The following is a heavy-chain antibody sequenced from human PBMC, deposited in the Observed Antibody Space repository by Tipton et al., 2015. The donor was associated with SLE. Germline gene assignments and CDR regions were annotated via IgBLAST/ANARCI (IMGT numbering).Heavy chain of an antibody. V-gene: IGHV4-39*07. D-gene: IGHD6-13*01. J-gene: IGHJ6*04. CDR1: GGSISSSSYS. Sequence: TLSLTCTVSGGSISSSSYSWSWIRQPPGKGLEWIGEINHSGSTNYNPSLKSRATISVDTSKKQFSLKLNSVTAADTAVYYCARYRVTAASLDVWGKGTTVTVSS. CDR2: INHSGST. CDR3: ARYRVTAASLDV.